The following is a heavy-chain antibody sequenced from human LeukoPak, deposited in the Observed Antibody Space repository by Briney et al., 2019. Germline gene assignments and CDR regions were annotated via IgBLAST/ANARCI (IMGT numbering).Heavy chain of an antibody. CDR3: ARGRVRLRGFALGYYYYMDV. CDR2: MNPNSGNT. Sequence: ASVKVSCKASGYTFTNYAMNWVRQATGQGLEWMGRMNPNSGNTGYAQKFQGRVTMTRNTSISTAYMELSSLRSEDTAVYYCARGRVRLRGFALGYYYYMDVWGKGTTVTISS. CDR1: GYTFTNYA. J-gene: IGHJ6*03. D-gene: IGHD3/OR15-3a*01. V-gene: IGHV1-8*01.